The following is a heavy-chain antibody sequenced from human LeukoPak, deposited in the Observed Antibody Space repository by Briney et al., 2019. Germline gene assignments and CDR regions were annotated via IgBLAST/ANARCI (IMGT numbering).Heavy chain of an antibody. J-gene: IGHJ4*02. V-gene: IGHV3-23*01. CDR1: RFSFSSYA. D-gene: IGHD3-22*01. CDR3: ARYYDSSGYYKTLDY. Sequence: PGGSLRLSCAASRFSFSSYAMSWVRQAPGKGLEWVSAISGSAGITYYADSVKGRFTISRDNSKNTLYLQMNSLRAEDTAVYYCARYYDSSGYYKTLDYWGQGTLVTVSS. CDR2: ISGSAGIT.